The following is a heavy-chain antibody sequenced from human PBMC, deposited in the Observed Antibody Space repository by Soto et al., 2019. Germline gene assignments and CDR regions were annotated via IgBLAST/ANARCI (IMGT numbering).Heavy chain of an antibody. CDR2: INHSGST. CDR1: GWSVSGYY. CDR3: ARGLRYGP. Sequence: ADTLSLTCAVFGWSVSGYYWSWIRQPPGKGLEWIGEINHSGSTNYNPSLKSRVTISVDTSKNQFSLKLSSVTAADTAVYYCARGLRYGPWGPGTRVTVS. D-gene: IGHD3-10*01. J-gene: IGHJ4*02. V-gene: IGHV4-34*01.